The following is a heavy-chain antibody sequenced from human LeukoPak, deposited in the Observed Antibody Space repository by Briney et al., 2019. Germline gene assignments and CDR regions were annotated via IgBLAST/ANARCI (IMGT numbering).Heavy chain of an antibody. CDR1: GYTFTGYG. Sequence: ASVKVSCKASGYTFTGYGISWVRQAPGQGLEWMGWISAYNGNTNYAQKLQGRVTMTTDTSTSTAYMELRSLRSDDTAVYYCAGIGGYSSGWYGAFDIWGQGTMVTVSS. V-gene: IGHV1-18*01. D-gene: IGHD6-19*01. CDR3: AGIGGYSSGWYGAFDI. J-gene: IGHJ3*02. CDR2: ISAYNGNT.